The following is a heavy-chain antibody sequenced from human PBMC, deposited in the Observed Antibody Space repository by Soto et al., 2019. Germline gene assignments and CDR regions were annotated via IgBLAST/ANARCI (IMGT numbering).Heavy chain of an antibody. D-gene: IGHD2-15*01. J-gene: IGHJ4*02. CDR1: GFTFSSYA. V-gene: IGHV3-23*01. Sequence: GGSLRLSCGASGFTFSSYAMGWVRQAPGKGLEWVSTISGSGDTTYYADSVKGRFTISRDNSKHTMYLQMYSLRAEDTAVYYCAKEPLAVVAAWAYYFDSWGQGTLVTVSS. CDR2: ISGSGDTT. CDR3: AKEPLAVVAAWAYYFDS.